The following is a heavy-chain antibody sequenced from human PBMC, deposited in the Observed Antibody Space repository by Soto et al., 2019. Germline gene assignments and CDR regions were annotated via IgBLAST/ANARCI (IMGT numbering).Heavy chain of an antibody. D-gene: IGHD3-22*01. CDR2: ISYDGSNK. Sequence: QVQLVESGGGVVQPGRSLRLSCAASGFTFSSYGMHWVRQAPGKGLEWVAVISYDGSNKYYADSVKGRFTISRDNSKNTLYLQMNSLRAEDTAVYYCASAHYYDSSGYKAGYYWGQGTLVTVSS. CDR1: GFTFSSYG. V-gene: IGHV3-30*03. CDR3: ASAHYYDSSGYKAGYY. J-gene: IGHJ4*02.